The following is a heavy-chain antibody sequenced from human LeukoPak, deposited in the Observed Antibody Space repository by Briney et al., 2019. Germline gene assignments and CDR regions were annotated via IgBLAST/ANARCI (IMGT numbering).Heavy chain of an antibody. CDR3: AREGDGYNAGDDY. J-gene: IGHJ4*02. CDR2: IYSGGST. D-gene: IGHD5-12*01. CDR1: GFTVSSNY. Sequence: GGSLRLSCAASGFTVSSNYMSWVRQAPGKGLEWVSVIYSGGSTYYADSVKGRFTISRHNSKNTLYLRMNSLRAEDTAVYYCAREGDGYNAGDDYWGQGTLVTVSS. V-gene: IGHV3-53*04.